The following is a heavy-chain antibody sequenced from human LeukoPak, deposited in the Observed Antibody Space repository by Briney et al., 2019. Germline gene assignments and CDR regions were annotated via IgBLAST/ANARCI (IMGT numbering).Heavy chain of an antibody. D-gene: IGHD3-10*01. V-gene: IGHV4-59*01. J-gene: IGHJ4*02. CDR3: ARDYYCSLDY. CDR2: IYYSGST. CDR1: GGSISSYY. Sequence: SETLSLTCTVSGGSISSYYWSWIRQPPGKGLEWIGYIYYSGSTNYNPSLKSRVTISVDTSKNQFPLKLSSVAAADTAVYYCARDYYCSLDYWGQGTLVTVSS.